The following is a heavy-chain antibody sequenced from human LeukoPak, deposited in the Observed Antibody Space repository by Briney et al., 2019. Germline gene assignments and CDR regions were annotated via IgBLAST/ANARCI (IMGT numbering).Heavy chain of an antibody. Sequence: SETLSLTCSVAGGSISSYYWSWIRQPPGKGLEWIGYIYYRGSTKYNPSLKSRVTISVDTSNNQFSLKLSSVTAADTAVYYCARFIVGATTRFDYWGQGTLVTVSS. D-gene: IGHD1-26*01. CDR3: ARFIVGATTRFDY. V-gene: IGHV4-59*01. J-gene: IGHJ4*02. CDR2: IYYRGST. CDR1: GGSISSYY.